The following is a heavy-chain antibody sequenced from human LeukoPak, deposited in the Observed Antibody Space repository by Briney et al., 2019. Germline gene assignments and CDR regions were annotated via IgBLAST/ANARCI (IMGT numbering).Heavy chain of an antibody. Sequence: ASVKVSCKASGYTFTGYYMHWVRQAPGQGLEWMGWINPNSATTNYAQKFQGRVTITADESTSTAYMELSSLRSEDTAVYYCARVRLGIGSDAFDIWGQGTMVTVSS. CDR1: GYTFTGYY. D-gene: IGHD7-27*01. CDR2: INPNSATT. CDR3: ARVRLGIGSDAFDI. J-gene: IGHJ3*02. V-gene: IGHV1-2*02.